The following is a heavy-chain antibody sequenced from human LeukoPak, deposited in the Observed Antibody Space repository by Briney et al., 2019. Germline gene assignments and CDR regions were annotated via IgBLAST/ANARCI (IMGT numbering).Heavy chain of an antibody. J-gene: IGHJ3*02. Sequence: SETLSLTCTVSGGSMSSDYWSWIRQPPGKGLEWIGYLSYSGSTTYNPSLKSAVTISVDTSNHQFSLNLRSVTAADTAVYYCARGNDAFDIWGQGTMVTVSS. CDR3: ARGNDAFDI. V-gene: IGHV4-59*01. CDR1: GGSMSSDY. CDR2: LSYSGST.